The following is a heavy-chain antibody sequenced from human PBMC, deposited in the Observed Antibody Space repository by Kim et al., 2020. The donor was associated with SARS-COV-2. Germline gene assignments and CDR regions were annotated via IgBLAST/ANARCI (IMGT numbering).Heavy chain of an antibody. CDR3: AKDYGDFWNDYYLDS. J-gene: IGHJ4*02. CDR2: ITWNSGTL. Sequence: GGSLRLSCAGSGFNFSDYAMHGVRQSPGKGLEWVSGITWNSGTLGYADSVKGRFTISRDNSKSSLYLHMDSLRDEDTALYYCAKDYGDFWNDYYLDSWGQGTLVIVSS. CDR1: GFNFSDYA. D-gene: IGHD3-3*01. V-gene: IGHV3-9*01.